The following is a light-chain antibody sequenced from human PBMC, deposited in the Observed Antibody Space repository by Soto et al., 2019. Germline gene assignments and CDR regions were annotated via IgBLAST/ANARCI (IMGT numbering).Light chain of an antibody. CDR3: QQYNNWLWT. Sequence: EIVMTQSPATLSVSPGDRVTLSCRASQSVGSKLAWYQHNPGQAPRLLIYDASTRATGIPARFSGSGSGTEFTLTISSLQSEDFAVYYCQQYNNWLWTFGQGTKLEIK. CDR2: DAS. CDR1: QSVGSK. J-gene: IGKJ1*01. V-gene: IGKV3D-15*01.